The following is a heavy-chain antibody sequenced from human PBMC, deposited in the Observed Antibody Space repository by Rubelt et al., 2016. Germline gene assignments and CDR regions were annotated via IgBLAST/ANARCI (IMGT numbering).Heavy chain of an antibody. J-gene: IGHJ4*02. CDR2: VYKSGTT. V-gene: IGHV4-39*07. CDR1: GASISSSSYY. D-gene: IGHD3-10*01. Sequence: QLQLQESGPGLVKPSETLSLTCAVSGASISSSSYYWGWIRQPPGKGLEWIGSVYKSGTTYYNPSLKSRVTISVDTSKNQFSLNLGSVTAADTALYHCARVPFGYFDYWGQGTLVTVSS. CDR3: ARVPFGYFDY.